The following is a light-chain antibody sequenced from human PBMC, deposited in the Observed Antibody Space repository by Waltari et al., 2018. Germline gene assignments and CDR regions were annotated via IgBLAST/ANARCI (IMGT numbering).Light chain of an antibody. CDR2: PDA. CDR3: AAWHDSLNGWV. CDR1: SSDIGPNT. J-gene: IGLJ3*02. Sequence: QSVLTQPPSASATPGQRVTISCSGSSSDIGPNTVSSYQQFPGTAPKLLNYPDAQRPSVVPGRFSGAKSGTSASLAINGLQSEDEAYYYWAAWHDSLNGWVFGGGTKLTGL. V-gene: IGLV1-44*01.